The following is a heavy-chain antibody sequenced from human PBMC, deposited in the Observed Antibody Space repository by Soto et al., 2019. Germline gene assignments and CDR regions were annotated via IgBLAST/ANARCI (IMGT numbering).Heavy chain of an antibody. CDR2: IYYSGST. CDR3: ASSSSFNWFDP. J-gene: IGHJ5*02. D-gene: IGHD6-13*01. CDR1: GCSISSSTYY. Sequence: TSETLSLTCTFSGCSISSSTYYWGWIRQPPGKGLEWIGSIYYSGSTYYNPSLQSRVTISVDTSKNQFSLKLSSVTAADTAVYYCASSSSFNWFDPWGQGTLVTVSS. V-gene: IGHV4-39*01.